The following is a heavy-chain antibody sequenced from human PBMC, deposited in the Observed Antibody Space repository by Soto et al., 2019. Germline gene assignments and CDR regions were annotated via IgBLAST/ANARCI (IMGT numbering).Heavy chain of an antibody. D-gene: IGHD1-1*01. Sequence: EVQLLESGGKLVQPGGSLTLSCAASGFTFSTYAMAWVRQAPGKGLEWVSGVSASGLNTDYADPVKGRFYISRDNSKNTVSMHMNSLRAEDTALYYCANDRPRRTSGYFFYYCGQGTTVTVSS. V-gene: IGHV3-23*01. J-gene: IGHJ4*02. CDR2: VSASGLNT. CDR1: GFTFSTYA. CDR3: ANDRPRRTSGYFFYY.